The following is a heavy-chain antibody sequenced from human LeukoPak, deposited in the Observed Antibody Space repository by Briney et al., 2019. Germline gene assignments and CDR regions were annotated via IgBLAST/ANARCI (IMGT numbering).Heavy chain of an antibody. D-gene: IGHD3-3*01. CDR1: GFTFSSYA. J-gene: IGHJ3*02. V-gene: IGHV3-30-3*01. CDR3: APNYDFWSGYYDDAFDI. Sequence: PGGSLRLSCAASGFTFSSYAMHWVRQAPGKGLEWVAVISYDGSNKYYADSVKGRFTISRDISKNTLYLQMNSLRAEDTAVYYCAPNYDFWSGYYDDAFDIWGQGTMVTVSS. CDR2: ISYDGSNK.